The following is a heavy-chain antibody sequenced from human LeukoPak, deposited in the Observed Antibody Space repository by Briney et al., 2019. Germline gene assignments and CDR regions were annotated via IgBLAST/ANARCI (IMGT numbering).Heavy chain of an antibody. CDR1: GYTFTSYG. J-gene: IGHJ6*02. CDR2: ISAYNGNT. Sequence: ASVKVSCKASGYTFTSYGISWVRQAPGQGLEWMGWISAYNGNTNYAQKLQGRVTMTTDTSTSTAYMELRNPRSDDAAVYYCARVTGTTFYYGMDVWGQGTTVTVSS. CDR3: ARVTGTTFYYGMDV. D-gene: IGHD1-7*01. V-gene: IGHV1-18*01.